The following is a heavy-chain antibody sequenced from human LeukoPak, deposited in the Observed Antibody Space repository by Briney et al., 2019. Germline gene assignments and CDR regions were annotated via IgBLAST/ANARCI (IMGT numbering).Heavy chain of an antibody. CDR3: ARDQGYCSSTSCQYYYYYYMDV. D-gene: IGHD2-2*01. J-gene: IGHJ6*03. CDR1: GFTFSSYA. V-gene: IGHV3-23*01. Sequence: GGSLRLSCAASGFTFSSYAMSWVRQAPGKGLEWVSAISGSIGSTYYADSVKGRFTISRDNSKNTLYLQMNSLRAEDTAIYYCARDQGYCSSTSCQYYYYYYMDVWGKGTTVTVSS. CDR2: ISGSIGST.